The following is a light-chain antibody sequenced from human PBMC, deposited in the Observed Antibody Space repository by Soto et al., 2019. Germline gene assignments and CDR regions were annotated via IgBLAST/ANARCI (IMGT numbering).Light chain of an antibody. CDR1: QSISSY. CDR3: KHRSNWPSIT. V-gene: IGKV3-11*01. CDR2: DAS. Sequence: EIVLTQSPGTLSLSPGERATLSCRASQSISSYLAWYQQKPGQAPRLLMYDASNRATGIPARFSGSGSGTDFTLTISSLEPEDFAVYYCKHRSNWPSITFGQGTRLEIK. J-gene: IGKJ5*01.